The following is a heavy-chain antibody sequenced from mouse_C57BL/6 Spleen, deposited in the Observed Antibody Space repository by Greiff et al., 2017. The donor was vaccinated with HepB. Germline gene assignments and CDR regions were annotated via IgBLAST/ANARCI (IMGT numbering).Heavy chain of an antibody. D-gene: IGHD1-1*01. CDR1: GYTFTSYW. J-gene: IGHJ3*01. CDR3: ARGDYYGSSYSFAY. CDR2: IDPSDSYT. V-gene: IGHV1-69*01. Sequence: VQLQQPGAELVMPGASVKLSCKASGYTFTSYWMHWVKQRPGQGLEWIGEIDPSDSYTNYNQKFKGKSTLTVDKSSSTAYMQLSSLTSEDSAVYYGARGDYYGSSYSFAYWGQGTLVTVSA.